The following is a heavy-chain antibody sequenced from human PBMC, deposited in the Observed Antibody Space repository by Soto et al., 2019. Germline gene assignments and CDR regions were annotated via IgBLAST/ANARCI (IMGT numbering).Heavy chain of an antibody. V-gene: IGHV5-10-1*03. J-gene: IGHJ6*02. D-gene: IGHD2-2*02. CDR3: ARLGGSDSEDIVVVPAAIRDYGMDV. Sequence: EVQLVQSGAEVKKPGESLRISCKGSGYSFTRYWISWLRQMPGKGLDGMGRVDPSDSYTNYSPSFQGHVTISADKSISTAYLQWSSLKASDTAMYYCARLGGSDSEDIVVVPAAIRDYGMDVWGQGTTVTVSS. CDR1: GYSFTRYW. CDR2: VDPSDSYT.